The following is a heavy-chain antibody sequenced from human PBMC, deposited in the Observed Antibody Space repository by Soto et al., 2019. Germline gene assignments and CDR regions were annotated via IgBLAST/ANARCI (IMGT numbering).Heavy chain of an antibody. V-gene: IGHV3-30-3*01. Sequence: GGSLRLSCGASGFTFMSYAMHWVRQTPGKGLEWVAVISYDGSNKHYADSVKGRFSISRDNAKNMLYLQMDSLSSEDTAVYYCVRSMIIVVRLIGLDYWGQGTLVTVSS. J-gene: IGHJ4*02. CDR3: VRSMIIVVRLIGLDY. CDR1: GFTFMSYA. CDR2: ISYDGSNK. D-gene: IGHD3-22*01.